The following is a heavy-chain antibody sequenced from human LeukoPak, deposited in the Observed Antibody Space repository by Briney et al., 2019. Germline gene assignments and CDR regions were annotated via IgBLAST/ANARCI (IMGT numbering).Heavy chain of an antibody. J-gene: IGHJ4*02. V-gene: IGHV3-30*02. CDR2: IRYDGSNK. CDR3: AKVLTYYPGSGSYYPDF. CDR1: GFTFKNFG. D-gene: IGHD3-10*01. Sequence: GGSLRLSCAASGFTFKNFGMHWVRQAPGKGLEWVAFIRYDGSNKYYADSVKGRFTISRDNSKNVLDFQLNSLRPEDTAFYYCAKVLTYYPGSGSYYPDFWGQGTLVTVSS.